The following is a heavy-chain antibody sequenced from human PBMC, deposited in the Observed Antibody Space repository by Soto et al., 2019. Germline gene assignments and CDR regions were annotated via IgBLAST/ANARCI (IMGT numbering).Heavy chain of an antibody. V-gene: IGHV4-30-4*01. CDR1: GGSISSGDYY. D-gene: IGHD3-3*01. CDR3: ARDPRYDFWSGPFF. CDR2: IYYSGST. Sequence: SETLSLTCTVSGGSISSGDYYWSWIRQPPGKGLEWIGYIYYSGSTYYNPSLKSRVTISVDTSKNQFSPKLSSVTAADTAVYYCARDPRYDFWSGPFFWGHGTLVTVSS. J-gene: IGHJ4*01.